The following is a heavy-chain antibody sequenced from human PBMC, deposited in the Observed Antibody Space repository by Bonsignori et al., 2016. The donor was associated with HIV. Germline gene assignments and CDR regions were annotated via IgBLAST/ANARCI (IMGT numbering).Heavy chain of an antibody. CDR3: ARRGCSGGSCYFVDY. D-gene: IGHD2-15*01. V-gene: IGHV4-38-2*01. CDR2: IYHSGST. J-gene: IGHJ4*02. Sequence: WIRQPPGKGLEWIGSIYHSGSTYYNPSLKSRVTISVDTSKNQFSLKLSSVTAADTAVYYCARRGCSGGSCYFVDYWGQGTLVTVSS.